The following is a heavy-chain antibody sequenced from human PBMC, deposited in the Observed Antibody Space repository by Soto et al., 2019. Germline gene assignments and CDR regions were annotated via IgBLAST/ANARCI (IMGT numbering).Heavy chain of an antibody. CDR1: GFTFSSYA. V-gene: IGHV3-23*01. CDR2: ISGSGGST. CDR3: AKDSRAGDYIDGAFDF. Sequence: EVQLLESGGGLVQPGGSLRLSCAASGFTFSSYAMSWVRQAPGKGLEWVSAISGSGGSTYYADSVKGRFTISRDNSKNTLYLQTTSLRAEDTAVYYCAKDSRAGDYIDGAFDFWCRGTMVTVSS. J-gene: IGHJ3*01. D-gene: IGHD2-21*01.